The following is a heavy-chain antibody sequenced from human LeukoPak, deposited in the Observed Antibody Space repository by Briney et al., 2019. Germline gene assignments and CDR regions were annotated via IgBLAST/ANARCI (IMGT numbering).Heavy chain of an antibody. J-gene: IGHJ3*02. CDR2: ISAYNGNT. Sequence: ASVTVSCKASGYTFTIYGISWVRQAPGQGLEWMGWISAYNGNTNYAQKLQGRVTMTRDTSISTVYMELTSLRSDDTAVYYCARGGTGYSSGWLRAFDIWGQGTMVTVSS. V-gene: IGHV1-18*01. CDR1: GYTFTIYG. D-gene: IGHD6-19*01. CDR3: ARGGTGYSSGWLRAFDI.